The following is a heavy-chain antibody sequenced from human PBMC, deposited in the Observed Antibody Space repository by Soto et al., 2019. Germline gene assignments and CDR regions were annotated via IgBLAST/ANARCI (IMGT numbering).Heavy chain of an antibody. D-gene: IGHD2-15*01. V-gene: IGHV5-51*01. Sequence: GESLKFSCKGSGYSFTSYWIGWVRQMPGKGLEWMGIIYPGDSDTRYSPSFQGQVTISADKSISTAYLQWSSLEASDTAMYYCASSYCSCGSCYFDAFDIWGQGTMVTVSS. CDR3: ASSYCSCGSCYFDAFDI. CDR1: GYSFTSYW. J-gene: IGHJ3*02. CDR2: IYPGDSDT.